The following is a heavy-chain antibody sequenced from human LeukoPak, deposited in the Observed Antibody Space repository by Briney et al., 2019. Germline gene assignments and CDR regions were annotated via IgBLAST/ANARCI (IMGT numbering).Heavy chain of an antibody. CDR1: GGTLSSYA. Sequence: SVKVSCKASGGTLSSYAISWVPQAPGQGLEWMGGIIPIFGTANYAQKFQGRVAITADESTRTAYMALSSVSSEATAVFYCVRVVVTAYYFDFWGQRALVTVSS. CDR2: IIPIFGTA. V-gene: IGHV1-69*01. J-gene: IGHJ4*02. D-gene: IGHD2-15*01. CDR3: VRVVVTAYYFDF.